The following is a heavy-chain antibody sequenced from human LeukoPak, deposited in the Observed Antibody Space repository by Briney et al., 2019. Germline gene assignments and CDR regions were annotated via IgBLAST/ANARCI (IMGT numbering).Heavy chain of an antibody. CDR1: GYTFTGYY. V-gene: IGHV1-18*04. J-gene: IGHJ6*02. CDR2: ISAYNGNT. Sequence: ASVKVSCKAFGYTFTGYYMHWVRQAPGQGLEWMGWISAYNGNTKYEQKLQGRVTMTTDTSTSTAYMELRSLKSDDTAVYYCASGGTTSGIYYYYGMDVWGQGTTVIVSS. D-gene: IGHD3-10*01. CDR3: ASGGTTSGIYYYYGMDV.